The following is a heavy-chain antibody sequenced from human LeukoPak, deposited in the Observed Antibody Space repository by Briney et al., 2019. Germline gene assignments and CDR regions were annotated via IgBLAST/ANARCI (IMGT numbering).Heavy chain of an antibody. J-gene: IGHJ4*02. CDR3: ARGVEPLAATTLAY. Sequence: GGCLSLACAASGFTVITNDMTWVRQAPGKGLEWVSVLYSDGNTKYADSVQGRFTISRDNSKNTLYLEMNSLSPDDTAVYYCARGVEPLAATTLAYWGQGTLVSVSS. D-gene: IGHD2-15*01. V-gene: IGHV3-53*01. CDR1: GFTVITND. CDR2: LYSDGNT.